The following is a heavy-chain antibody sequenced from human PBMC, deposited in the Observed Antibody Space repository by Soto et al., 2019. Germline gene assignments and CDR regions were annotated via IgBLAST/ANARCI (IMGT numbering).Heavy chain of an antibody. CDR3: ARTDYSNIVSDYYYGMDV. CDR1: GYRLDAAW. D-gene: IGHD4-4*01. Sequence: PGESLKISCKGVGYRLDAAWIGWVRQMPGKGLEWMGIIKPGGSDLRYSPSFRGQVTISADAAVNTAYLQWDSLKASDTAMYYCARTDYSNIVSDYYYGMDVWGQGTTVTVSS. CDR2: IKPGGSDL. J-gene: IGHJ6*02. V-gene: IGHV5-51*01.